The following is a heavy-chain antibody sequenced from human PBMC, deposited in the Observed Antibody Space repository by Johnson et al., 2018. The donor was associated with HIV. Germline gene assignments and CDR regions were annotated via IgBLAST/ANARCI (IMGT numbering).Heavy chain of an antibody. D-gene: IGHD1-1*01. CDR1: GFTFSSYA. J-gene: IGHJ3*02. Sequence: VQLVESGGGLVQPGGSLRLSCAASGFTFSSYAMSWVRQAPGKGLEWVSAISGGSTYYADSVKGRFPISRDNSKTTLYLQMNSLRAEDTAVYYCAKDWYNWNDGGGYDAFDIWGQGTVVTVSS. CDR3: AKDWYNWNDGGGYDAFDI. CDR2: ISGGST. V-gene: IGHV3-23*04.